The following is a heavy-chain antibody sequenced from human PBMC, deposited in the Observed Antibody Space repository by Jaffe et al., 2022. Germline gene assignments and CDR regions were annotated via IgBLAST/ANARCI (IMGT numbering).Heavy chain of an antibody. CDR2: IYHSGST. D-gene: IGHD2-15*01. J-gene: IGHJ6*03. Sequence: QVQLQESGPGLVKPSGTLSLTCAVSGGSISSSNWWSWVRQPPGKGLEWIGEIYHSGSTNYNPSLKSRVTISVDKSKNQFSLKLSSVTAADTAVYYCARASWVSRVVVVAAPMNYYMDVWGKGTTVTVSS. CDR3: ARASWVSRVVVVAAPMNYYMDV. CDR1: GGSISSSNW. V-gene: IGHV4-4*02.